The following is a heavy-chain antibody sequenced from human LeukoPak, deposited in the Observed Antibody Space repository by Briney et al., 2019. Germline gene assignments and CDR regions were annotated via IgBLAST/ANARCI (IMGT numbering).Heavy chain of an antibody. J-gene: IGHJ5*02. CDR1: GFTFSSYS. CDR3: AKGGSGSYVWFDH. CDR2: ISSSGDYI. Sequence: GGSLRLSCVASGFTFSSYSMNWVRQAPRKGLEWVSSISSSGDYIYYTDSVKDRFTISRDNSKNSVFLHMNSLRAEDTAVYYCAKGGSGSYVWFDHWGQGALVTVSS. V-gene: IGHV3-21*01. D-gene: IGHD3-10*01.